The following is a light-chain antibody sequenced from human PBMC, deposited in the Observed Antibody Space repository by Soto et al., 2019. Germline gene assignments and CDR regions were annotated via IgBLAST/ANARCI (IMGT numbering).Light chain of an antibody. CDR1: QSVSRN. Sequence: EIVMTQSPATLSVSPGERATLSCRASQSVSRNLAWYQQKPGQAPRRLILDASTRAAGIPGRFSGSWSGREFTLTISSLQSEDFAVYYCQQYNNWYTCGQGTKLEI. V-gene: IGKV3-15*01. J-gene: IGKJ2*01. CDR2: DAS. CDR3: QQYNNWYT.